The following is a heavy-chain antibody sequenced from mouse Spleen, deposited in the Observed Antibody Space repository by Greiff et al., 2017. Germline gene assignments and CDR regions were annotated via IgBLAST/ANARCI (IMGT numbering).Heavy chain of an antibody. Sequence: QVQLQQPGAELVKPGASVKMSCKASGYTFTSYWITWVKQRPGQGLEWIGDIYPGSGSTNYNEKFKSKATLTVDTSSSTAYMQLSSLTSEDSAVYYCARSGGNFAWFACWGQGTLVTVSA. CDR3: ARSGGNFAWFAC. J-gene: IGHJ3*01. CDR2: IYPGSGST. CDR1: GYTFTSYW. D-gene: IGHD2-1*01. V-gene: IGHV1-55*01.